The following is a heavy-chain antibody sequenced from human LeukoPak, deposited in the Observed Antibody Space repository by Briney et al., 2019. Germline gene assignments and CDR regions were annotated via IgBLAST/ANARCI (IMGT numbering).Heavy chain of an antibody. CDR1: GYTFTGYH. J-gene: IGHJ4*02. V-gene: IGHV1-2*06. D-gene: IGHD6-13*01. CDR2: INPYSGAT. CDR3: ARDQGSLTRSWYTGY. Sequence: ASVKVSCKASGYTFTGYHIHWVRQAPGQGLEWMGRINPYSGATNFAQKFQGRVTMTRDTSITTAYMDLSSLTPGDTAVYFCARDQGSLTRSWYTGYWGQGTQVTVSS.